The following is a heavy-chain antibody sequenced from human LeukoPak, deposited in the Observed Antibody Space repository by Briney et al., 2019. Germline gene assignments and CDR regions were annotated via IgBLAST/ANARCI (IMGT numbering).Heavy chain of an antibody. CDR2: IYYSGST. J-gene: IGHJ3*02. V-gene: IGHV4-59*01. CDR1: GGSISSYY. Sequence: SETLSLTCTVSGGSISSYYWSWIRQPPGKGLEWIGCIYYSGSTNYNPSLKSRVTISVDTSENQFSLKLSSVTAADTAVYYCARVLLGGDAFDIWGQGTMVTVSS. CDR3: ARVLLGGDAFDI. D-gene: IGHD3-10*01.